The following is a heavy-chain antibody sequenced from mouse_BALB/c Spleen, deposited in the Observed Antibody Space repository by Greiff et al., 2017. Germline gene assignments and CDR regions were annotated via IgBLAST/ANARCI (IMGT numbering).Heavy chain of an antibody. Sequence: EVKLQESGPELVKPGASVKISRKASGYTFTDYNMDWVKQSHGKSLEWIGDINPNNGGTIYNQKFKGKATLTVDKSSSTAYMELRSLTSEDTAVYYCARSYGYFDYWGQGTTLTVSS. J-gene: IGHJ2*01. CDR1: GYTFTDYN. D-gene: IGHD1-1*01. V-gene: IGHV1-18*01. CDR2: INPNNGGT. CDR3: ARSYGYFDY.